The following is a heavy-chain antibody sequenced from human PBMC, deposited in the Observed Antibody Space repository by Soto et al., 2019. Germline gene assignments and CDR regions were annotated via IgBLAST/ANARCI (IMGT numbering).Heavy chain of an antibody. Sequence: VASVKVSCKASGYTSTSYGISWVRQAPGQGLEWMGWISAYNGNTNYAQKIQGRVTMTTDTSTSTAYMELRSLRSDDSAVYYCARARTTAPTGTTGYGYWGQGTLVTVSS. CDR1: GYTSTSYG. J-gene: IGHJ4*02. V-gene: IGHV1-18*01. D-gene: IGHD1-7*01. CDR2: ISAYNGNT. CDR3: ARARTTAPTGTTGYGY.